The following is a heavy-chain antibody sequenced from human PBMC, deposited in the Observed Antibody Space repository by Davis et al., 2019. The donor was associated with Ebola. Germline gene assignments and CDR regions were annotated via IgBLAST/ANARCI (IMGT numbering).Heavy chain of an antibody. CDR3: ARVNGYDSSGYSPWVYYYGMDV. J-gene: IGHJ6*02. V-gene: IGHV1-69*13. CDR1: GYTFTGYY. Sequence: SVKVSCKASGYTFTGYYMHWVRQAPGQGLEWMGGIIPIFGTANYAQKFQGRVTITADESTSTAYMELSSLRSEDTAVYYCARVNGYDSSGYSPWVYYYGMDVWGQGTTVTVSS. CDR2: IIPIFGTA. D-gene: IGHD3-22*01.